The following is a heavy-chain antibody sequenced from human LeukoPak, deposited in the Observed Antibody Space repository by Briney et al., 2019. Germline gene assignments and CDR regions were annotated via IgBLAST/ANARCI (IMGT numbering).Heavy chain of an antibody. Sequence: ASVKVSCKTSGYSFTRHWIHWVRQAPGQGLEWVGIINPDGGYTVYAQKFQGRVSVTRDMSSSTVCMELSRLRYEDTAVYYCARDHSNDDKSWWFDPWGQGTLVSVSA. V-gene: IGHV1-46*01. CDR3: ARDHSNDDKSWWFDP. J-gene: IGHJ5*02. D-gene: IGHD3-9*01. CDR1: GYSFTRHW. CDR2: INPDGGYT.